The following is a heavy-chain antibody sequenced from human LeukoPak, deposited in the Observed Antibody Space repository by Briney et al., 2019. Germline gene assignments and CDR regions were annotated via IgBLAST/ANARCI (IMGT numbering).Heavy chain of an antibody. CDR1: GFTFSSYS. J-gene: IGHJ4*02. CDR3: ARASVPNVLRFLEWLLYSMGGY. CDR2: ISSGSRYI. Sequence: PGGSLRLSCAASGFTFSSYSMNWVRQAPGKGLEWVSSISSGSRYIYYAESVKGRLTISRDNAKNSLYRQMNSLRAEDTAVYYCARASVPNVLRFLEWLLYSMGGYWGQGTLVTVSS. D-gene: IGHD3-3*01. V-gene: IGHV3-21*01.